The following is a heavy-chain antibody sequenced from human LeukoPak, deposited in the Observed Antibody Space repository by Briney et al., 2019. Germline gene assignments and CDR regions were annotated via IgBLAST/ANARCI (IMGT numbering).Heavy chain of an antibody. CDR1: GYTFTGYY. D-gene: IGHD6-13*01. CDR3: ARVFQKQLSDY. J-gene: IGHJ4*02. V-gene: IGHV1-2*02. CDR2: INPNSGGT. Sequence: GASVEVSCKASGYTFTGYYIHWVRQAPGQGLEWMGWINPNSGGTNYAQKFQGRVTMTRDTSISTAYMELSGLRSDDTAVYYCARVFQKQLSDYWGQGSLVTVSS.